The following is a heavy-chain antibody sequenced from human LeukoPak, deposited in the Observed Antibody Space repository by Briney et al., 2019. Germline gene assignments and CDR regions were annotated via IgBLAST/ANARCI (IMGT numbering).Heavy chain of an antibody. D-gene: IGHD2-21*02. CDR2: ISASGGST. CDR1: GFTFSSYA. Sequence: GGSLRLSCEASGFTFSSYAMSWVRQAPGKGLEWVSGISASGGSTYYADSVKGRFTISRDYSKNTLYLQMNSLRAEDTAVYYCAKDLLTYCGGDCYWTVDWWGQGTLVTVSS. V-gene: IGHV3-23*01. CDR3: AKDLLTYCGGDCYWTVDW. J-gene: IGHJ4*02.